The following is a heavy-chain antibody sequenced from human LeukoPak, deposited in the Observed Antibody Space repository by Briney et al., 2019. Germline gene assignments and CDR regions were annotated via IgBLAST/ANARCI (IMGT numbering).Heavy chain of an antibody. CDR2: IRYDGSNK. J-gene: IGHJ4*02. Sequence: GGSLRLSCAASGFTFSSYGMHWVRQAPGKGLEWVAFIRYDGSNKYYADSVMGRFTISRDNSKNTLYLQMNSLRAEDTAVYYCTPPIAVAGTYFDYWGQGTLVTVSS. CDR1: GFTFSSYG. CDR3: TPPIAVAGTYFDY. V-gene: IGHV3-30*02. D-gene: IGHD6-19*01.